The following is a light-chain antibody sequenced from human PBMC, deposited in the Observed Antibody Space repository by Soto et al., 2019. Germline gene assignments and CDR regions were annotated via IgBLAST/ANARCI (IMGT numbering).Light chain of an antibody. CDR3: HQYGSSPWT. Sequence: EVVLTQSPDTLSLSPGQRATLSCRASQRVSSDFLAWYQQKPGQAPGLHIYGASSRATGIPDRFSGSGSGTDFTLTISRLEPEDFAVYYCHQYGSSPWTFGHGTKVEIK. CDR1: QRVSSDF. V-gene: IGKV3-20*01. CDR2: GAS. J-gene: IGKJ1*01.